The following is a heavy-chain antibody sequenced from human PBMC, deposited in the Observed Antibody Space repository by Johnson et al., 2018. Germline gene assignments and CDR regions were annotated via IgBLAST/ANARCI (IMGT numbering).Heavy chain of an antibody. Sequence: VQLVQSGGDLVKXGGSLRLSCIASGFNFNYYSMNWVRQAPGKGLEWVSSITRRSSYIYYADSVKGRFTISRDNTKNSLYLQMNSLRAEDAAVYFCARDTVSDAFDVWGQGTTVTVSS. V-gene: IGHV3-21*01. J-gene: IGHJ3*01. CDR3: ARDTVSDAFDV. D-gene: IGHD4-11*01. CDR2: ITRRSSYI. CDR1: GFNFNYYS.